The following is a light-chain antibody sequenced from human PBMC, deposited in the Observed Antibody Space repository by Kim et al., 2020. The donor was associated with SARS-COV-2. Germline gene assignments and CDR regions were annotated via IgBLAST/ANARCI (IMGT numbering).Light chain of an antibody. J-gene: IGKJ3*01. Sequence: APINDKSTQTVVYRSSNTKYLDRYQQKPEQPPQRPIYWASIGETGVPQQFSGAGFGTDFTLTISSLQAENVALYYCQQCYTAPFTFGPGTQVGIK. CDR3: QQCYTAPFT. CDR1: QTVVYRSSNTKY. CDR2: WAS. V-gene: IGKV4-1*01.